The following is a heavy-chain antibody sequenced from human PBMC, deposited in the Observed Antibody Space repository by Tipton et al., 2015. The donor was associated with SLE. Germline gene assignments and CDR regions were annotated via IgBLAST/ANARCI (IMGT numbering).Heavy chain of an antibody. CDR1: SGSVGSSDYY. D-gene: IGHD3-3*01. CDR3: ARQDFDFGVSKAFDP. V-gene: IGHV4-39*01. CDR2: IYYSGIT. Sequence: TLSLTCTVSSGSVGSSDYYWGWIRQSPGKGLEWIGTIYYSGITYYNPSLKSRVTISLDTSKNQVSLKLNSVTAADTAVYSCARQDFDFGVSKAFDPWGQGSLVTVSS. J-gene: IGHJ5*02.